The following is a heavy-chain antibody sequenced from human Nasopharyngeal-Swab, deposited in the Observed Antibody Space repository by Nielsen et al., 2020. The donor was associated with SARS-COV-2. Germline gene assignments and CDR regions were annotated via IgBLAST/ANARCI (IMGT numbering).Heavy chain of an antibody. CDR1: GFTFNDYA. CDR3: AKDISDYGGNSFDY. V-gene: IGHV3-9*01. Sequence: SLKISCAASGFTFNDYAMHWVRQAPGKGLEWVLGISWNSGSIGYADSVKGRFTLSRDKAKNSLYLRMNSLRAEDTALYYCAKDISDYGGNSFDYWGQGTLVSVSS. D-gene: IGHD4-23*01. CDR2: ISWNSGSI. J-gene: IGHJ4*02.